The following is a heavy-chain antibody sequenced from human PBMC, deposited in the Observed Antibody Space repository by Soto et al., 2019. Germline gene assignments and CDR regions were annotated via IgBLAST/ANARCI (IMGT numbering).Heavy chain of an antibody. Sequence: QVQLQESGPGLVKPSETLSLTCTVSGGSISSYDWSWIRRPPGKVLEWIGYIYNSGSTHSNPSLQSRVTISVDTSKNQFSLTLRSVTAADTGIYYCARARMTMVREVIKYNMDVWGQGTTVIVSS. CDR2: IYNSGST. CDR1: GGSISSYD. J-gene: IGHJ6*02. D-gene: IGHD3-10*01. V-gene: IGHV4-59*01. CDR3: ARARMTMVREVIKYNMDV.